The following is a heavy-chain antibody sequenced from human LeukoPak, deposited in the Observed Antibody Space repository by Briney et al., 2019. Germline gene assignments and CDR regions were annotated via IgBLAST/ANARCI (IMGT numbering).Heavy chain of an antibody. Sequence: ESGPTLVKPTQTLTLTCTFSGFSLSTSGVGVGWIRQPPGKALEWLALIYWDDDKRYGPSLKSRLTITKDTSKNQVVLTMTNMDPVDTATYYCAHLTYYYDSSGYRNGGYFNYWGQGTLVTVSS. D-gene: IGHD3-22*01. CDR2: IYWDDDK. CDR1: GFSLSTSGVG. J-gene: IGHJ4*02. CDR3: AHLTYYYDSSGYRNGGYFNY. V-gene: IGHV2-5*05.